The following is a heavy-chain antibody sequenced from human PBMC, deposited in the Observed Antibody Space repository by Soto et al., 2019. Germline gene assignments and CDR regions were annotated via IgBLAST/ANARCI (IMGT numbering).Heavy chain of an antibody. J-gene: IGHJ5*02. CDR3: ARGQRFSDWFDP. Sequence: SETLSLTCSVSGGTISGYYWTWIRQPAGKGLEWIGRIYSSGNTKYNPSLQSRVTMSLDTSNNQFSLRLTSVTAADTAVYYCARGQRFSDWFDPWGQGTLVTVSA. CDR1: GGTISGYY. V-gene: IGHV4-4*07. D-gene: IGHD3-3*01. CDR2: IYSSGNT.